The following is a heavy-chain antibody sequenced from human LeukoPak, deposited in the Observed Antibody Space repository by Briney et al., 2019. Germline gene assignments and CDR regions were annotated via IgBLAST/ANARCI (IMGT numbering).Heavy chain of an antibody. J-gene: IGHJ4*02. CDR2: IYSGGST. Sequence: GGSLRLSCAASGFSVSSNYMSWVRQAPGKGLEWVSVIYSGGSTYYADSVKGRFTISRDNSKNTLYLQMNSLRAEDTDVYYCARERSSGFDYGGQGTLVTVSS. V-gene: IGHV3-66*01. CDR1: GFSVSSNY. CDR3: ARERSSGFDY. D-gene: IGHD6-19*01.